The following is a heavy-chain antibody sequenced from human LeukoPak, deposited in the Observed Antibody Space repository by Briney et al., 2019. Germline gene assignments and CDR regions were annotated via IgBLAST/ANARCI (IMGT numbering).Heavy chain of an antibody. V-gene: IGHV3-66*01. CDR2: IYSGGST. CDR1: GYTVSSNY. CDR3: ARDHGSGSYWGPKFDY. J-gene: IGHJ4*02. Sequence: PGGSLRVSCAASGYTVSSNYVSWVRQAPGKGLEWVSVIYSGGSTYYADSVKGRFTISRDNSKNTLYLQMNSLRAEDTAVYYCARDHGSGSYWGPKFDYWGQGTLVTVSS. D-gene: IGHD1-26*01.